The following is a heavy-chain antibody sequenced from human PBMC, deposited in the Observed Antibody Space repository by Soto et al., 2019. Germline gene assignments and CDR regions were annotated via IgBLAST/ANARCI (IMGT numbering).Heavy chain of an antibody. V-gene: IGHV3-20*01. Sequence: SLRLSCAASGFTFDDYGMSWVRQASGKGLEWVSGINWNGGSTGYADSVKGRFTISRDNAKNSLYLQMNSLRAEDTALYHCARDPNNDASVDAFYIWGQGTMVTVSS. CDR2: INWNGGST. J-gene: IGHJ3*02. D-gene: IGHD1-1*01. CDR3: ARDPNNDASVDAFYI. CDR1: GFTFDDYG.